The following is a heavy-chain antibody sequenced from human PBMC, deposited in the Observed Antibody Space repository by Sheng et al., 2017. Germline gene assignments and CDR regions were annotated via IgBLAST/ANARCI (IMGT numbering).Heavy chain of an antibody. Sequence: QVQLVQSGAEVKKPGSSVKVSCKASGGTFSSYAISWVRQAPGQGLEWMGGIIPIFGTANYAQKFQGRVTITTDESTSTAYMELSSLRSEDTAVYYCARAYSSRVRENMITFGGVIAHWFDPWGQGTLVTVSS. CDR2: IIPIFGTA. D-gene: IGHD3-16*02. V-gene: IGHV1-69*05. CDR3: ARAYSSRVRENMITFGGVIAHWFDP. J-gene: IGHJ5*02. CDR1: GGTFSSYA.